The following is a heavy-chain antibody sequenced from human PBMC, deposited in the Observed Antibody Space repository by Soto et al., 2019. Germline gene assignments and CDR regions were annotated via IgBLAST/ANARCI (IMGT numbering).Heavy chain of an antibody. Sequence: EVQLVESGGGLVQPGGSLRLSCAASGFTVSSKYMTWVRQAPGKGLEWVSLIQSGGTTYYADSVKGRFTISTDTSENTLHLQMASVRVEDTAVYYCARDDVLCDGGRCYGIPLDVGGNVTTVTVSS. D-gene: IGHD2-15*01. CDR1: GFTVSSKY. CDR3: ARDDVLCDGGRCYGIPLDV. J-gene: IGHJ6*04. CDR2: IQSGGTT. V-gene: IGHV3-66*01.